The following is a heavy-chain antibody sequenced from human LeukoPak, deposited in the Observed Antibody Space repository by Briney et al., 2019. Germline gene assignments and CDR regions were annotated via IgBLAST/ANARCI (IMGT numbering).Heavy chain of an antibody. V-gene: IGHV3-74*01. D-gene: IGHD2-2*02. CDR1: GFTFSSGY. Sequence: GGSLRLSCAVSGFTFSSGYMHWVRQPPGEGPVWVSRISSDGSNTIHADSVKGRFTISRTDARNTLYLQMNSLRDADTAVYYCARYTGGGVYWGQGTLVTVSS. CDR3: ARYTGGGVY. J-gene: IGHJ4*02. CDR2: ISSDGSNT.